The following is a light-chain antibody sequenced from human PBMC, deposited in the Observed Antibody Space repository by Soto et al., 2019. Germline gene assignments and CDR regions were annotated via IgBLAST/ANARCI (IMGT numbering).Light chain of an antibody. J-gene: IGKJ4*01. CDR2: GAS. CDR1: QSVSSY. CDR3: RQYGRSLGFA. V-gene: IGKV3-20*01. Sequence: SWLTQSRTSVSLAPRVAGALCCRISQSVSSYLAWYLQNPGQAPRLLIYGASSRATRIPDRFSGSGVGTDFTLTISSLEPEDFAVYYCRQYGRSLGFAFGGGTKVDIK.